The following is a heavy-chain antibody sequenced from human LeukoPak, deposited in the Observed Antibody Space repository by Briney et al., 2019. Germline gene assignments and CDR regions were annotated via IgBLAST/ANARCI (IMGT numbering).Heavy chain of an antibody. CDR3: AKGPGAAAGTYYHYYYYMDV. J-gene: IGHJ6*03. D-gene: IGHD6-13*01. Sequence: RPGGSLRLSCAASGFTFSSYGMHWVRQAPGKGLEWVAFIRYDGSNKYYADSVKGRFTISRDNSKNTLYLQMNSLRAEDTAVYYCAKGPGAAAGTYYHYYYYMDVWGKGTTVTVSS. CDR2: IRYDGSNK. V-gene: IGHV3-30*02. CDR1: GFTFSSYG.